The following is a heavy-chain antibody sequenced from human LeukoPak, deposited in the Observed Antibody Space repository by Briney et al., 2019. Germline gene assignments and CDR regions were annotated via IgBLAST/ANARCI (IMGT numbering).Heavy chain of an antibody. CDR3: ARGGGSGIYYFDY. CDR1: GASISNHY. D-gene: IGHD5-24*01. Sequence: SETLSLTCTVSGASISNHYWSWIRLPAGKGLEWIGRIYVSGSTDYNPSLKSRGTMSVDTSKNQFSLKLTSVTAADTAIYYCARGGGSGIYYFDYWGQGALVIVSS. V-gene: IGHV4-4*07. J-gene: IGHJ4*02. CDR2: IYVSGST.